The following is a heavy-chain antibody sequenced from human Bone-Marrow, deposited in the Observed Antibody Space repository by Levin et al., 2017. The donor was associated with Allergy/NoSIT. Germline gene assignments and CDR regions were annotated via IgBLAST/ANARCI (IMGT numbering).Heavy chain of an antibody. J-gene: IGHJ4*02. D-gene: IGHD6-13*01. V-gene: IGHV3-30-3*01. CDR1: GFTFSSYA. CDR3: ARDRSSSWFHQLGY. Sequence: PGGSLRLSCAASGFTFSSYAMHWVRQAPGKGLEWVAVISYDGTNKFYADSVKGRFTISRDNSKNTLYLQMNSLRPEDTAVYYCARDRSSSWFHQLGYWGQGTLLTVSS. CDR2: ISYDGTNK.